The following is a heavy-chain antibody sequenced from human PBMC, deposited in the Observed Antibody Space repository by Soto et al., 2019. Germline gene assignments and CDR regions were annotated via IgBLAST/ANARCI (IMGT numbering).Heavy chain of an antibody. CDR3: ARGARAAFVS. Sequence: QVQLQQWGAGLLKPSQTLSLTCAVYGGSFSTYSWSWIRQSPGKGLEWIGEIIPGGGVNYSPALKSRVSISIDTSKIHFSLNLTSVTAADTAVYFCARGARAAFVSWGQGTLVTVSS. D-gene: IGHD6-25*01. CDR1: GGSFSTYS. CDR2: IIPGGGV. J-gene: IGHJ5*02. V-gene: IGHV4-34*02.